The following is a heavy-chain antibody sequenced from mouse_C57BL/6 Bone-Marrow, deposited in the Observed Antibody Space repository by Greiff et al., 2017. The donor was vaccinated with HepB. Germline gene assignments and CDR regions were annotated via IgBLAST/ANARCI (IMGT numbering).Heavy chain of an antibody. V-gene: IGHV5-9-1*02. CDR1: GFTFSSYA. CDR2: ISSGGDYI. D-gene: IGHD1-1*01. Sequence: EVMLVESGEGLVKPGGSLKLSCAASGFTFSSYAMSWVRQTPEKRLEWVAYISSGGDYIYYADTVKGRVTISRDNARNTLYLQMSSLKSEDTAMYYCTRDDYGSSSGYFDVWGTGTTVTVSS. J-gene: IGHJ1*03. CDR3: TRDDYGSSSGYFDV.